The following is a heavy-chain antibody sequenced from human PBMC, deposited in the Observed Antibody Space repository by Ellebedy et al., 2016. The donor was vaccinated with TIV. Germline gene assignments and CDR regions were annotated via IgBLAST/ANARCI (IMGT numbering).Heavy chain of an antibody. D-gene: IGHD3-10*01. J-gene: IGHJ6*02. V-gene: IGHV3-11*01. Sequence: GESLKISCAASRFIFTDYYMTWIRQAPGKGLEWVSYVGSSSGSTIYYADSGKGRFTMSRDNAKNSVYLQMNSLRPEDTAVYDCARDARMVRYPGGGGLDVWGQGTTVTVSS. CDR2: VGSSSGSTI. CDR1: RFIFTDYY. CDR3: ARDARMVRYPGGGGLDV.